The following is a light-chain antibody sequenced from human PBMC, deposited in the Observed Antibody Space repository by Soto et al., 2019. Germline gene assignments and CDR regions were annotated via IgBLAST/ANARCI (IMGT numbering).Light chain of an antibody. J-gene: IGKJ1*01. CDR2: KAS. Sequence: EIQMTQSPSSLSSSVVYKVTITCRASQSISSYLNWYQQKPGKAPKLLIYKASTLKSGVPSRFSGSGSGTEFTLTISSLQPDDFATYYCQHYNSYSEAFGQGTKVDIK. V-gene: IGKV1-5*03. CDR3: QHYNSYSEA. CDR1: QSISSY.